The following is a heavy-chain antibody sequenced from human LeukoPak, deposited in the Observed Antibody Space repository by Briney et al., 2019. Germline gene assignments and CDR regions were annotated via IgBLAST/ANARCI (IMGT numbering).Heavy chain of an antibody. Sequence: ASVKVSCKASGYTFTGYYMHWVRQAPGQGLEWMGWINPNSGGTNYAQKFQGRVTITADKSTSTAYMELSSLRSEDTAVYYCAREKGGWGGYDWIRRDPKIQNDYWGQGTLVTVSS. CDR3: AREKGGWGGYDWIRRDPKIQNDY. J-gene: IGHJ4*02. CDR2: INPNSGGT. V-gene: IGHV1-2*02. D-gene: IGHD5-12*01. CDR1: GYTFTGYY.